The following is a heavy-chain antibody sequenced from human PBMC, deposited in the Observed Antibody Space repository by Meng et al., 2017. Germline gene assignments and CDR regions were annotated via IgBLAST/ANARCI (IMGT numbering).Heavy chain of an antibody. Sequence: GESLKISCAASGFTFSSYAMHWVRQAPGKGLEWVAVISYDGSNKYYADSVKGRFTISRDNSKNTLYLQMNSLRAEDTAVYYCARVKRVHYDSSGYRQWYFDLWGRGTLVTVSS. CDR3: ARVKRVHYDSSGYRQWYFDL. CDR1: GFTFSSYA. V-gene: IGHV3-30*04. J-gene: IGHJ2*01. D-gene: IGHD3-22*01. CDR2: ISYDGSNK.